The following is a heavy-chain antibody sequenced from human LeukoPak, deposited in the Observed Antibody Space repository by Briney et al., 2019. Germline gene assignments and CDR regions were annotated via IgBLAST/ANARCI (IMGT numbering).Heavy chain of an antibody. CDR1: GFTFSSYA. J-gene: IGHJ5*02. CDR2: ISGSGGST. CDR3: AYDYYGSGSYYKGNWFDP. D-gene: IGHD3-10*01. Sequence: PGGSLRLSCAASGFTFSSYAMSWVRQAPGKGLEWVSAISGSGGSTCYADSVKGRFTISRDNSKNTLYLQMNSLRAEDTAVYYCAYDYYGSGSYYKGNWFDPWGQGTLVTVSS. V-gene: IGHV3-23*01.